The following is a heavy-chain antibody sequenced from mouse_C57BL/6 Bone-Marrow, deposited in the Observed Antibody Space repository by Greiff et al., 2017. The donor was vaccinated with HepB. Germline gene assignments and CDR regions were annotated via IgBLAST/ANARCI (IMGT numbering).Heavy chain of an antibody. CDR3: ARNNNYYGSSYFWYFDV. Sequence: VQLQESGAELVKPGASVKMSCKASGYTFTTYPIEWMKQNHGKSLEWIGNFHPYNDDTKYNEKFKGKATLTVEKSSSTVYLDLSRLTSDDSAVYYCARNNNYYGSSYFWYFDVWGTGTTVTVSS. CDR2: FHPYNDDT. D-gene: IGHD1-1*01. V-gene: IGHV1-47*01. J-gene: IGHJ1*03. CDR1: GYTFTTYP.